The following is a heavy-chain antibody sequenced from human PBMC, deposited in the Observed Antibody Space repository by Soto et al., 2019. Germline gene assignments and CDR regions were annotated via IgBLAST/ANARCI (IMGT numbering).Heavy chain of an antibody. CDR3: ARDGQPGGYFDI. D-gene: IGHD3-16*01. CDR2: ISYDGSDN. J-gene: IGHJ3*02. V-gene: IGHV3-30-3*01. CDR1: GFTFSSYA. Sequence: QVQLVESGGGVVQPGRSLRLSCAASGFTFSSYAMHWVRQAPGKGLEWVAVISYDGSDNYYADSVKGRFTISRDNSKNTLYLQMNSLRAEDTAVYYCARDGQPGGYFDIWGQGTMVTVSS.